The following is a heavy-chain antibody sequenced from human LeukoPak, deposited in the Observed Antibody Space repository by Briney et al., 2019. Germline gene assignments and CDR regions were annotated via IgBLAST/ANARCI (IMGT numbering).Heavy chain of an antibody. CDR1: GFTFSGFW. V-gene: IGHV3-7*03. Sequence: GGSLRLSCAVSGFTFSGFWMSWSRQAPGKGLEWVASINSDGSEGYYADVVKGRFTISRDNAKNSLYLQINSLRAEDTAVYYCARIEHLSYYYYGMDVWGQGTTVTVSS. J-gene: IGHJ6*02. D-gene: IGHD1/OR15-1a*01. CDR2: INSDGSEG. CDR3: ARIEHLSYYYYGMDV.